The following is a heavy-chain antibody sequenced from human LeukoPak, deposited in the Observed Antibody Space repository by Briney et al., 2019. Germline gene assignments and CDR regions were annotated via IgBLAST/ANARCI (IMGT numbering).Heavy chain of an antibody. CDR2: ISGSGGST. J-gene: IGHJ4*02. CDR3: ANIRQWLPPGYFDY. Sequence: PGGSLRLSCAAAGFTLSSHAMSWARPPPGNGLGWVSAISGSGGSTYYADSVKGRFTISRDNSKNTLYLQMNSLRAEDTAVYYCANIRQWLPPGYFDYWGQGTLVTVSS. V-gene: IGHV3-23*01. D-gene: IGHD6-19*01. CDR1: GFTLSSHA.